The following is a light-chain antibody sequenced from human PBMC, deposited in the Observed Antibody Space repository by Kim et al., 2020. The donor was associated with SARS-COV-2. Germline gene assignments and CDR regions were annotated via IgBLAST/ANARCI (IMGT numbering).Light chain of an antibody. V-gene: IGLV1-47*01. J-gene: IGLJ1*01. Sequence: GQRVTISCSGSSSSIGSNSVYWYHQLPGTAPKLLVYKNDQRPSGVPDRFSGSKSGTSASLAISGLRSEDEADYYCAAWDDSLSGYVFGTGTKVTVL. CDR3: AAWDDSLSGYV. CDR1: SSSIGSNS. CDR2: KND.